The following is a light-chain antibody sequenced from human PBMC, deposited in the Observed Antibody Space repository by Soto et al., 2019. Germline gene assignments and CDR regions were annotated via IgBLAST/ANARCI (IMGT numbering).Light chain of an antibody. CDR1: SSDVGSYNL. J-gene: IGLJ3*02. Sequence: QSALTQPASMSGSPGQSITISCTGTSSDVGSYNLVSWYQQHPGKAPKLMIYEGSKRPSGVSNRFSASKSGNTASLTISGLQAGDAAGYYCRSYARSSTLVFGGGTQLTVL. CDR3: RSYARSSTLV. CDR2: EGS. V-gene: IGLV2-23*01.